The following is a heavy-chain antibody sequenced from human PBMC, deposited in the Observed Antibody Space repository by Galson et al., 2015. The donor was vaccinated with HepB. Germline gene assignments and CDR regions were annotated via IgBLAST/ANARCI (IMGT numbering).Heavy chain of an antibody. CDR2: IYYSGST. V-gene: IGHV4-31*03. CDR1: GGSISSGGYY. CDR3: ARGLGSGYYPNWFDP. D-gene: IGHD3-22*01. Sequence: TLSLTCTVSGGSISSGGYYWSWIRQHPGKGLEWIGYIYYSGSTYYNPSLKSRVTISVDTSKNQFSLKLSSVTAADTAVYYCARGLGSGYYPNWFDPWGQGTLVTVSS. J-gene: IGHJ5*02.